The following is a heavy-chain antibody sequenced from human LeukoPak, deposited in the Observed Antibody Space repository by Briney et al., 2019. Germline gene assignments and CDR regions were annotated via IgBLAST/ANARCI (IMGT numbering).Heavy chain of an antibody. Sequence: ESGPTLVKPTQTLTLTCTFSGFSLSTSGVGVGWIRQPPGKALEWLALIYWDDDKRYSPSLESRLTITKDTSKNQVVLTMTNMDPVDTATYYCAHFDYDSSGPDAFDIWGQGTMVTVSS. D-gene: IGHD3-22*01. CDR3: AHFDYDSSGPDAFDI. CDR1: GFSLSTSGVG. V-gene: IGHV2-5*02. CDR2: IYWDDDK. J-gene: IGHJ3*02.